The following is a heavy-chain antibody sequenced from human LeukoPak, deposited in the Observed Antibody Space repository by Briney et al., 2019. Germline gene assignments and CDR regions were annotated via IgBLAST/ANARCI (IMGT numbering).Heavy chain of an antibody. D-gene: IGHD1-26*01. J-gene: IGHJ4*02. CDR3: ARYRGESPIWELLIDY. V-gene: IGHV3-21*01. CDR2: ISSNSSYI. Sequence: PGGTLRLSCAASGFTFSSYSMKCVRRAPAKGLEEVLAISSNSSYIYYAESLKSRFTISRDNAKNSLYLQMDRLRAEHTAVYDCARYRGESPIWELLIDYWGQGTLVTVSS. CDR1: GFTFSSYS.